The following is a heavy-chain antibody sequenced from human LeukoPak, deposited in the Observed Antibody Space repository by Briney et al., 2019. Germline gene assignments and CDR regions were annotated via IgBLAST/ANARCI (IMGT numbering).Heavy chain of an antibody. CDR3: ARAKWVGTTDNWFDP. CDR2: ITSSSSYI. V-gene: IGHV3-21*01. CDR1: GFTFSSYG. D-gene: IGHD1-1*01. Sequence: GGSLRLSCAASGFTFSSYGMHWVRQAPGRGLEWVSSITSSSSYIYYGDSVKGRFTISRDNAKNSLFLQMNSLRAEDTAVYYCARAKWVGTTDNWFDPWGQGTLVTVSS. J-gene: IGHJ5*02.